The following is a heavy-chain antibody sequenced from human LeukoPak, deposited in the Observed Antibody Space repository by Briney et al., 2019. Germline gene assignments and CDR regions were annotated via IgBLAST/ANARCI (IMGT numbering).Heavy chain of an antibody. D-gene: IGHD6-19*01. CDR1: GFTFSMYA. CDR3: ARVAGWHWFDP. J-gene: IGHJ5*02. V-gene: IGHV3-23*01. CDR2: IRTSGDNT. Sequence: GGSLRLSCAASGFTFSMYAMTWVRQAPGGGLEWDSSIRTSGDNTYYRDSVKGRFTISRDNSKNTVYLQMNNMRVDDTAVYYCARVAGWHWFDPCGQGTLVTVSS.